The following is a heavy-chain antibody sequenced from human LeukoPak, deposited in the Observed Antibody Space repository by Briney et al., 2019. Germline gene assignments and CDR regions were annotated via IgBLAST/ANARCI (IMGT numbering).Heavy chain of an antibody. Sequence: PGGSLRLSCATSGFTFNNYYMTWVRQAPGKGLEWVAHIMEDGSEKHYVDSVKGRFTISRDNAKNSLYLQMNSLRAEDTAVYYCAREESEGFDYWGQGTLVTVSS. D-gene: IGHD1-14*01. CDR3: AREESEGFDY. CDR2: IMEDGSEK. V-gene: IGHV3-7*01. J-gene: IGHJ4*02. CDR1: GFTFNNYY.